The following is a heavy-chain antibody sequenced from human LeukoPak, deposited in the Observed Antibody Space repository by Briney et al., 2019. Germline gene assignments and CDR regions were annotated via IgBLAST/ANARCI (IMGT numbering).Heavy chain of an antibody. CDR1: GGSFSSGGYY. D-gene: IGHD2-21*02. CDR2: IYYSGST. Sequence: SETQSLTCTVSGGSFSSGGYYWSWIRQHPGKGLEWMGYIYYSGSTYYNPSLKSRVTISVDTSKNQFSLKLSSVTAADTAVYYCARHKGVTAISPFDYWGQGTLVTVSS. CDR3: ARHKGVTAISPFDY. J-gene: IGHJ4*02. V-gene: IGHV4-31*03.